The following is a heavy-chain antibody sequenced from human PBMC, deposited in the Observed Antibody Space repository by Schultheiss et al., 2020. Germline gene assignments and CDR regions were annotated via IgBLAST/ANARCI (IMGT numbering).Heavy chain of an antibody. J-gene: IGHJ4*02. D-gene: IGHD6-6*01. CDR1: GGSFSGYY. V-gene: IGHV4-34*01. CDR2: INHSGST. Sequence: SQTLSLTFAVYGGSFSGYYWSWIRQAPGKGLEWIGEINHSGSTNYNPSLMSRVTISLDTSKNQFSLKLNSVTAADTAVYYCARRRVFVSITTRRGSAFDSWGQGTLVTVSS. CDR3: ARRRVFVSITTRRGSAFDS.